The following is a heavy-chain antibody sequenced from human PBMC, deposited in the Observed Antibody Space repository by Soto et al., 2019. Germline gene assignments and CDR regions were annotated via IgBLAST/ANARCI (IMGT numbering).Heavy chain of an antibody. V-gene: IGHV4-39*01. CDR1: GGSISSSSYY. CDR2: IYYSGST. CDR3: ARHTPAISISDH. Sequence: SETLSLTCTVSGGSISSSSYYWGWIRQPPGKGLEWIGSIYYSGSTYYKPYLKSRVTISVDTSKNQFSLKLSSVTAADTAVYYCARHTPAISISDHWGQGTLVTVSS. D-gene: IGHD2-15*01. J-gene: IGHJ4*02.